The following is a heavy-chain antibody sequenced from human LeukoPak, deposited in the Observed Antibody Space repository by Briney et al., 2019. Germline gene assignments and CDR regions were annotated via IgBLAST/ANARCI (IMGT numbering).Heavy chain of an antibody. CDR3: ARDSGYEGYY. V-gene: IGHV4-61*01. Sequence: PSETLSLTCTVSGGSVSSGSYYWSWIRQPPGKGLEWIGYIYYSGSTNYNPSLKSRVTISVDTSKNQSSLKLSSVTAADTAVYYCARDSGYEGYYWGQGTLVTVSS. CDR2: IYYSGST. J-gene: IGHJ4*02. CDR1: GGSVSSGSYY. D-gene: IGHD5-12*01.